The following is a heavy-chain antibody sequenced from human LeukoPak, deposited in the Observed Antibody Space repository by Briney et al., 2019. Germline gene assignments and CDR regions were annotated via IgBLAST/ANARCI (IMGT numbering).Heavy chain of an antibody. Sequence: GGSLRLSCAVSGFTFSSYTMNWVRQAPGKGLEWVSSISGSSSYIYYADSVKGRFTISRHNAKNSLYLQMNSLSAEDTGVYYCARDGDPYCSGGSCAFLNYWGQGTLITASS. V-gene: IGHV3-21*01. J-gene: IGHJ4*02. CDR2: ISGSSSYI. CDR3: ARDGDPYCSGGSCAFLNY. CDR1: GFTFSSYT. D-gene: IGHD2-15*01.